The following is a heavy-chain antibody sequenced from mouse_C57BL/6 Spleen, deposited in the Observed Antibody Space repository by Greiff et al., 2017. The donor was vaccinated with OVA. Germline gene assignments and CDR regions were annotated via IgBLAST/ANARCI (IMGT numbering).Heavy chain of an antibody. CDR2: IYPGSGNT. J-gene: IGHJ1*03. CDR3: AMGFYGSYWYIDV. D-gene: IGHD1-1*01. V-gene: IGHV1-76*01. Sequence: QVQLQQSGPELVRPGASVKLSCKASGYTFTDYYLNWVKQRPGQGLEWIARIYPGSGNTYYNEKFKGKATLTAEKSSSTAYMRLSSLASEVSAVYVWAMGFYGSYWYIDVWGTGTTVTVSS. CDR1: GYTFTDYY.